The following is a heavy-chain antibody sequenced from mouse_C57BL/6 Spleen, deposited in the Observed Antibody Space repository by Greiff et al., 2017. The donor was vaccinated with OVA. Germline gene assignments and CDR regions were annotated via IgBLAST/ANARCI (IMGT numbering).Heavy chain of an antibody. CDR1: GYTFTDYN. D-gene: IGHD2-5*01. CDR3: ARGTYSNYYFDY. Sequence: EVQLQQSGPELVKPGASVKIPCKASGYTFTDYNMNWVKQSHGKSLEWIGDINPNNGGTIYNQKFKGKATLTVDKSSSTAYMELRSLTSEDTAVYYCARGTYSNYYFDYWGQGTTLTVSS. CDR2: INPNNGGT. J-gene: IGHJ2*01. V-gene: IGHV1-18*01.